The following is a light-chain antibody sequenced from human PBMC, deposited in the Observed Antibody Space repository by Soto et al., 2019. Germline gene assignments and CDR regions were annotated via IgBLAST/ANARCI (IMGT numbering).Light chain of an antibody. CDR3: QQYRSWPRT. Sequence: EILLTQSQPTLFVSPGETATLSSRASKNALPTLAWYQQKPGQAPRLLVYGATTRATDAPAKFRGRGSGTEFSLTISSLQSEDSATYYCQQYRSWPRTFGQGSKVEI. V-gene: IGKV3-15*01. CDR1: KNALPT. J-gene: IGKJ1*01. CDR2: GAT.